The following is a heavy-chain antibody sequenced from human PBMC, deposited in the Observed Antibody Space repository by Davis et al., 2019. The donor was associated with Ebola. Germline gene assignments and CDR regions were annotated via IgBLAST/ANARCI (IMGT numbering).Heavy chain of an antibody. Sequence: GGSLRLSCAASGFIFSSYSMNWVRQAPGKGLEWVANIKQDGSEKYYVDSVKGRFTISRDNAKNSLYLQMNSLKTEDTAVYYCTTLSTVTTMYFDLWGRGTLVTVSS. D-gene: IGHD4-17*01. J-gene: IGHJ2*01. V-gene: IGHV3-7*03. CDR1: GFIFSSYS. CDR3: TTLSTVTTMYFDL. CDR2: IKQDGSEK.